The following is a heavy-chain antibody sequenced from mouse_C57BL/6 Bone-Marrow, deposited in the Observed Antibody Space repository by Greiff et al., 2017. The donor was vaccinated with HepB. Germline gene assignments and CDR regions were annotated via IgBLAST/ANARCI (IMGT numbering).Heavy chain of an antibody. Sequence: VQLQQSGPVLVKPGASVKMSCKASGYTFTDYYMNWVKQSHGKSLEWIGVINPYNGGTSYNQKFKGKATLTVDHSSSTAYMELNSLTSEDAAVYYCARYDGSSFAYWGQGTLVTVSA. CDR1: GYTFTDYY. V-gene: IGHV1-19*01. J-gene: IGHJ3*01. D-gene: IGHD1-1*01. CDR3: ARYDGSSFAY. CDR2: INPYNGGT.